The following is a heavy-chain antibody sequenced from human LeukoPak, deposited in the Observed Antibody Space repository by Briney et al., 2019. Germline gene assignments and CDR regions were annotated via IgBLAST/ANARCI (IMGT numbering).Heavy chain of an antibody. CDR3: ARDRVGATDYFDY. D-gene: IGHD1-26*01. Sequence: GGPLRLSCAASGFTFSSYAMHWVRQAPGKGLEWVAVISYDGSNKYYADSVKGRFTISRDNSKNTLYLQMNSLRAEDTAVYYCARDRVGATDYFDYWGQGTLVTVSS. CDR1: GFTFSSYA. J-gene: IGHJ4*02. CDR2: ISYDGSNK. V-gene: IGHV3-30-3*01.